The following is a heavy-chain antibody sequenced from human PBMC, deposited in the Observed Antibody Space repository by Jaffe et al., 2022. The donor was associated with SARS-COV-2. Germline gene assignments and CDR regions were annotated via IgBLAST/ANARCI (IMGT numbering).Heavy chain of an antibody. CDR3: AKDRVATTYYYYYGMDV. CDR2: ISWNSGSI. CDR1: GFTFDDYA. Sequence: EVQLVESGGGLVQPGRSLRLSCAASGFTFDDYAMHWVRQAPGKGLEWVSGISWNSGSIGYADSVKGRFTISRDNAKNSLYLQMNSLRAEDTALYYCAKDRVATTYYYYYGMDVWGQGTTVTVSS. D-gene: IGHD5-12*01. V-gene: IGHV3-9*01. J-gene: IGHJ6*02.